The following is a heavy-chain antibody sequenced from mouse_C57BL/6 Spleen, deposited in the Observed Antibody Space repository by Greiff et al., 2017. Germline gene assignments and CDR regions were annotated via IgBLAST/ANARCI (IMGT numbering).Heavy chain of an antibody. V-gene: IGHV10-1*01. CDR2: IRSKSNNYAT. CDR3: VGHDSPMDY. CDR1: GFSFNTYA. D-gene: IGHD2-12*01. J-gene: IGHJ4*01. Sequence: EVQVVESGGGLVQPKGSLTLSCAASGFSFNTYAMNWVRQAPGKGLEWVARIRSKSNNYATYYADSVKDRFTISRDDSESMLDLQMNNLKTEDTAMYYCVGHDSPMDYWGQGTSVTVSS.